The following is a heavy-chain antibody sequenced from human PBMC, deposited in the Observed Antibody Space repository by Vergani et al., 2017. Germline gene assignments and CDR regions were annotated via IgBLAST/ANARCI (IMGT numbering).Heavy chain of an antibody. CDR2: IYYSGST. Sequence: QVQLQESGPGLVKPSETLSLTCTVSGGSISSYYWSWIRQPPGKGLEWIGYIYYSGSTNYNPSLKSRVTISVDTSKNQFSLKLSSVTAADTAVYYCARMELLSAFDIWGQGTTVTVSS. D-gene: IGHD1-26*01. CDR1: GGSISSYY. V-gene: IGHV4-59*01. J-gene: IGHJ3*02. CDR3: ARMELLSAFDI.